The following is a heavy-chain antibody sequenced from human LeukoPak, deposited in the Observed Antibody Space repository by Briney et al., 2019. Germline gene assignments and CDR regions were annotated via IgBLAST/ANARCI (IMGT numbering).Heavy chain of an antibody. V-gene: IGHV5-10-1*01. Sequence: GESLRISCKGSGYSFTSYWISWVRQMPGKGLEWMGRIDPSDSYTDYSPSFQGHVTISADKPISTAYLQWSSLKASDTAMYYCARQSSGWSVWFDPWGQGTLVTVSS. CDR2: IDPSDSYT. CDR3: ARQSSGWSVWFDP. D-gene: IGHD6-19*01. J-gene: IGHJ5*02. CDR1: GYSFTSYW.